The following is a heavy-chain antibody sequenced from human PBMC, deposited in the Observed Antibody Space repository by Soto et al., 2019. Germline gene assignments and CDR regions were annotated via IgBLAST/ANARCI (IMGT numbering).Heavy chain of an antibody. Sequence: GGSLRLSCAASGFTFGDYWMHWVRQPPGKGPEWVSRMTGDGRTTQYADSVKGRFTASRDNAKSTLYLQMNSLRAEDTAVYYCATAEVDYWGPGTLVT. CDR1: GFTFGDYW. CDR3: ATAEVDY. J-gene: IGHJ4*02. CDR2: MTGDGRTT. V-gene: IGHV3-74*03.